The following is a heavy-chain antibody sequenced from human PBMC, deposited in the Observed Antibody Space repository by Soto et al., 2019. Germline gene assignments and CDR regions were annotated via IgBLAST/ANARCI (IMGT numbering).Heavy chain of an antibody. J-gene: IGHJ6*02. CDR3: ARGRITIFGVVNYYYGMDV. V-gene: IGHV4-61*01. D-gene: IGHD3-3*01. Sequence: SETLSLTCTVSDGSVSSGSYYWSWIRQPPGKGLEWIGYIYYSGSTNYNPSLKSRATISVDTSKNQFSLRLSSVSAADTAVYYCARGRITIFGVVNYYYGMDVWGQGTKVTVSS. CDR1: DGSVSSGSYY. CDR2: IYYSGST.